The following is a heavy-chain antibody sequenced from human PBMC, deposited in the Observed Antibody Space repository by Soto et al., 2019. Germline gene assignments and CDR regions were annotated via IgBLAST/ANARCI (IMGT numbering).Heavy chain of an antibody. CDR3: TTDRFWGGLRYFDWSFDY. CDR1: GFTFSNAW. D-gene: IGHD3-9*01. Sequence: EVQLVESGGGLVKPGGSLRLSCAASGFTFSNAWMSWVRQAPGKGLEWVGRIKSKTDGGTTDYAAPVKGRFTISRDDSKNTLYLQMNSLKTEDTAVYYCTTDRFWGGLRYFDWSFDYWGQGTLVTVSS. CDR2: IKSKTDGGTT. J-gene: IGHJ4*02. V-gene: IGHV3-15*01.